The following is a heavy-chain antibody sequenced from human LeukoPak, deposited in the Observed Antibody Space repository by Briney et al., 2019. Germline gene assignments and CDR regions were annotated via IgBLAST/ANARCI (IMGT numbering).Heavy chain of an antibody. V-gene: IGHV4-34*01. CDR2: INHSGST. Sequence: PSETLSLTCAVYGGSFSVCYWSWIRQPPGKGLEWIGEINHSGSTNYNPSLKSRVTISVDTSKNQFSLKLSSVTAADTAVYYCARGVIMRWFDPWGQGTLVTVSS. J-gene: IGHJ5*02. CDR3: ARGVIMRWFDP. D-gene: IGHD3-3*01. CDR1: GGSFSVCY.